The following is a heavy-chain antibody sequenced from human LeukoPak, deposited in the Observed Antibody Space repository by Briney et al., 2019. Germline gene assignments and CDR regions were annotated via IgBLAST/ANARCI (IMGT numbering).Heavy chain of an antibody. V-gene: IGHV3-33*01. J-gene: IGHJ4*02. CDR1: GFTFSSYG. D-gene: IGHD3-22*01. CDR2: IWYDGSNK. CDR3: ARGVGGSSGYYDY. Sequence: GGSLRLSCAASGFTFSSYGMHWVRQAPGKGLEWVAAIWYDGSNKYYADSVKGRFTISRDNSKNTLYLQMNSLRAEDTAVYYCARGVGGSSGYYDYWGQGTLVTVSS.